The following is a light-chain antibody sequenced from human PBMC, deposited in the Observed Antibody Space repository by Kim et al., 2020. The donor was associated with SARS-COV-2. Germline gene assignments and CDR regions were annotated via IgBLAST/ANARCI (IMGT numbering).Light chain of an antibody. J-gene: IGLJ3*02. Sequence: NFMLTQPHSVSESPGKTVTISCSRSSGSIASNYVQWYQQRPGSAPTTVIYEDNQRPSGVPDRFSGSIDSSSNSASLTISGLKTEYEADYYCQSYDSSDWVFGGGTQLTVL. CDR3: QSYDSSDWV. CDR2: EDN. CDR1: SGSIASNY. V-gene: IGLV6-57*04.